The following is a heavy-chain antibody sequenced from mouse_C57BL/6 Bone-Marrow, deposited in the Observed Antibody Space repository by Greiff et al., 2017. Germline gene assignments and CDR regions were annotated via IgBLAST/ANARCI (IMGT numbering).Heavy chain of an antibody. CDR1: GYTFTSYW. V-gene: IGHV1-53*01. D-gene: IGHD1-1*01. Sequence: QVQLQQSGTELVKPGASVKLSCKASGYTFTSYWMHWVKQRPGQGLEWIGNINPSNGGTIYNEKFKSKATLTVDKSSSTAYMQLSSLTSEDSAVYYCARGSITTVPSFAYWGQGTLVTVSA. CDR3: ARGSITTVPSFAY. CDR2: INPSNGGT. J-gene: IGHJ3*01.